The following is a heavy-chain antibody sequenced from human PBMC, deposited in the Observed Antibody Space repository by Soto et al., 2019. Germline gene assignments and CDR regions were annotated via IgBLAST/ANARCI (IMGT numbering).Heavy chain of an antibody. CDR1: GGTFSSYT. Sequence: ASVRVSCKASGGTFSSYTISWVRQAPGQGLEWMGRIIPILGIANYAQKFQGRVTITADKSTSTAYMELSSLRSEDTAVYYCAREGVNCGGDCWEYYGMDVWGQGTKVSVS. CDR2: IIPILGIA. D-gene: IGHD2-21*02. J-gene: IGHJ6*01. V-gene: IGHV1-69*04. CDR3: AREGVNCGGDCWEYYGMDV.